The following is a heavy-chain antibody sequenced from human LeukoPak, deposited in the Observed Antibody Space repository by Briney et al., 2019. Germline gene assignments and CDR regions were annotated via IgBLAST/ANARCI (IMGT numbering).Heavy chain of an antibody. V-gene: IGHV3-7*01. CDR3: ARLKDDVTKFDY. D-gene: IGHD2-8*01. CDR2: INKDVSRI. J-gene: IGHJ4*02. CDR1: GFSFSRYW. Sequence: GGSLRLSCAGSGFSFSRYWMAWVRQAPGKGLERVASINKDVSRIHYVDSVKGRFTISRDNAKNSVFLQMNSLRVEDTAVYYCARLKDDVTKFDYWGQGTLVTVSS.